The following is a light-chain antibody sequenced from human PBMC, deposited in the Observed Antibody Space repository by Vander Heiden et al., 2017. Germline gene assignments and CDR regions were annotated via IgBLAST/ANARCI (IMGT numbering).Light chain of an antibody. CDR2: EDN. V-gene: IGLV3-1*01. CDR3: QAWDTNINYV. CDR1: KLGDKN. Sequence: SYELTQPPSGSVSPGQTASITRAGDKLGDKNACWFQQKPGPSPVLVVYEDNKRPSGIPERFSGSNSANTATLTISGTQAMDEADYYCQAWDTNINYVFGTGTKVTVL. J-gene: IGLJ1*01.